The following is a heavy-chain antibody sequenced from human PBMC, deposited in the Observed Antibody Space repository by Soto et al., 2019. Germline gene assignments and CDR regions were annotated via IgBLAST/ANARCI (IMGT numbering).Heavy chain of an antibody. Sequence: GGSLRLSCAASGFTFSSYGMHWVRQAPGEGLEWVAVISYDGSNKYYADSVKGRFTISRDNSKNTLYLQMNSLRAEDTAVYYCAKDGTSFWSGYYADYYYYGMDVWGQGTTVTVSS. D-gene: IGHD3-3*01. J-gene: IGHJ6*02. CDR1: GFTFSSYG. V-gene: IGHV3-30*18. CDR2: ISYDGSNK. CDR3: AKDGTSFWSGYYADYYYYGMDV.